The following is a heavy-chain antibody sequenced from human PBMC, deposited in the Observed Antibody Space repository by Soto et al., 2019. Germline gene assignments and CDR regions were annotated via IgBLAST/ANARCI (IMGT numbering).Heavy chain of an antibody. V-gene: IGHV1-2*02. CDR1: GFTFSAYY. Sequence: QVQLVQSGAEVKKPGASVKVSCKASGFTFSAYYIYWVRQAPGQGLEWIGWINPNSGGTNNAQKCQGRVTMTRDTSTSTVYMELSALIHDDTAVYYCARSLLDEYSSSWRSAYYGMDVWGQGTTVTVSS. J-gene: IGHJ6*02. CDR3: ARSLLDEYSSSWRSAYYGMDV. CDR2: INPNSGGT. D-gene: IGHD6-13*01.